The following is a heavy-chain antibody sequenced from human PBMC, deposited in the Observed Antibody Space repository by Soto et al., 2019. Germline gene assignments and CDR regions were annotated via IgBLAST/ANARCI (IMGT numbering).Heavy chain of an antibody. V-gene: IGHV3-23*01. Sequence: EVQVLESGGGLVQPGGSLRLSCAATGFTFSDFAMSWVRQAPGKGLEWVSRIYGGGNGPHYADSVKGRVTISRDNSKNTLYLQMHGLRAEDTAVYYCAKMEGMDPWAYSFDYWGQGTLVTVSS. D-gene: IGHD2-2*03. CDR2: IYGGGNGP. CDR3: AKMEGMDPWAYSFDY. CDR1: GFTFSDFA. J-gene: IGHJ4*02.